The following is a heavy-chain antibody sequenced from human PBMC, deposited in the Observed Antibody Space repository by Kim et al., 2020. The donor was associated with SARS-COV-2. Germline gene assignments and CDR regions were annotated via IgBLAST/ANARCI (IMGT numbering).Heavy chain of an antibody. D-gene: IGHD3-10*01. Sequence: GGSLRLSCAASGFTFKNYAMSWVRLAPGKGLVWLSTITDSGGFTAYADPVKGQFTVSRDNSKNTLYLQMNSLRAEGTAIYFCAKYNSSASYYFSWGPGTRVTVSS. CDR2: ITDSGGFT. V-gene: IGHV3-23*01. J-gene: IGHJ5*02. CDR1: GFTFKNYA. CDR3: AKYNSSASYYFS.